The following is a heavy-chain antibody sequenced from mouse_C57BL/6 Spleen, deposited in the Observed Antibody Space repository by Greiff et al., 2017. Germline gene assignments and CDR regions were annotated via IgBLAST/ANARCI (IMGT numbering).Heavy chain of an antibody. D-gene: IGHD1-1*01. J-gene: IGHJ4*01. CDR1: GYTFTSYW. V-gene: IGHV1-64*01. CDR3: ARSYYGSSYYAMDY. Sequence: QVKMQQPGAELVKPGASVKLSCKASGYTFTSYWMHWVKQRPGQGLEWIGMIHPNSGSTNYNEKFKSKATLTVDKSSSTAYMQLSSLTSEDSAVYYCARSYYGSSYYAMDYWGQGTSVTVSS. CDR2: IHPNSGST.